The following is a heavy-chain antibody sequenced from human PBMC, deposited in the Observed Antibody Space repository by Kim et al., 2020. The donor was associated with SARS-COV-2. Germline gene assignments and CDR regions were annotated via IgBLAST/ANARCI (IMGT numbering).Heavy chain of an antibody. CDR3: ARANYYDSSGLDY. V-gene: IGHV4-39*01. J-gene: IGHJ4*02. Sequence: YHPSLKSRVTISGDTSKNQFSLKLSSVTAADTAVDYCARANYYDSSGLDYWGQGTLVTVSS. D-gene: IGHD3-22*01.